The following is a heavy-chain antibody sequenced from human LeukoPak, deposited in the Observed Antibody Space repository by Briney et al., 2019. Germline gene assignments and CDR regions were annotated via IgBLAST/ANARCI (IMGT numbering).Heavy chain of an antibody. J-gene: IGHJ4*02. Sequence: PEGSLRLSCAASGFTFSSYAMSWVRQAPGKGLEWVSAISGSGGSTYYADSVKGRFTISRDNSKNTLYLQMNSLRAEDTAVYYCAKASYYYDSSGYYYWGQGTLVTVSS. CDR1: GFTFSSYA. V-gene: IGHV3-23*01. D-gene: IGHD3-22*01. CDR3: AKASYYYDSSGYYY. CDR2: ISGSGGST.